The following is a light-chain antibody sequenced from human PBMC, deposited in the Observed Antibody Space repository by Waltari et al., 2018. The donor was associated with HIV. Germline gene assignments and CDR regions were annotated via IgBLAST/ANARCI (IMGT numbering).Light chain of an antibody. CDR3: MQGLQTLYT. CDR1: QSLLHTNGYNY. J-gene: IGKJ2*01. Sequence: DIVMTQSPLSLPVTPGEPASLSSRSSQSLLHTNGYNYLDWYLQKPGQSPQLLIYRVSNRASGVPDRFSGSGSGTDFTLKISRVEAEDVGLYYCMQGLQTLYTFGQGTKLEIK. V-gene: IGKV2-28*01. CDR2: RVS.